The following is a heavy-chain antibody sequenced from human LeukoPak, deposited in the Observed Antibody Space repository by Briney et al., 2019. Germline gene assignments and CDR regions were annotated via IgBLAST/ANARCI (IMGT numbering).Heavy chain of an antibody. Sequence: GGSLRLSCAASGFTFSTYGMHWVRQAPGKGLEWVAVISYDESSKYYADSVKGRFTISKDNSKNMLYLQMDSLRAEDTAVYYCAKKPTTYCSSTSCYKGGYYYYYMDVWGKGTTVTVSS. CDR3: AKKPTTYCSSTSCYKGGYYYYYMDV. CDR2: ISYDESSK. CDR1: GFTFSTYG. D-gene: IGHD2-2*02. V-gene: IGHV3-30*18. J-gene: IGHJ6*03.